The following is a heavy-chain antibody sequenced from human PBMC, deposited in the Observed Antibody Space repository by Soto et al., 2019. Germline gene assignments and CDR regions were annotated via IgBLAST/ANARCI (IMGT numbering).Heavy chain of an antibody. D-gene: IGHD3-3*01. CDR3: GRSPILECA. CDR2: ISSSGTTL. CDR1: GFTFSDYE. Sequence: EVQLVESGGGLVQPGGSLRLSCAVSGFTFSDYEMNWVRQAPGKGLEWVSYISSSGTTLYYADSVKGRFTISRDNAKNSMYLQMNSLRAGGPAVYYCGRSPILECAWGQGTLVTVSS. J-gene: IGHJ5*02. V-gene: IGHV3-48*03.